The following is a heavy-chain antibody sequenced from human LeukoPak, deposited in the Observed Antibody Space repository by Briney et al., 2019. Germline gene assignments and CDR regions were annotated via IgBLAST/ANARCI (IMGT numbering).Heavy chain of an antibody. CDR2: IWYDGSNK. CDR1: GFTFSSYG. J-gene: IGHJ4*02. V-gene: IGHV3-33*01. Sequence: PGGSLRLSCAASGFTFSSYGMHWVRQAPGKGLEWVEVIWYDGSNKYYADSVKGRFTISRDNSKNTLYPQMNSLRAEDTAVYYCARALISDYTGFDYWGQGTLVTVSS. CDR3: ARALISDYTGFDY. D-gene: IGHD4-11*01.